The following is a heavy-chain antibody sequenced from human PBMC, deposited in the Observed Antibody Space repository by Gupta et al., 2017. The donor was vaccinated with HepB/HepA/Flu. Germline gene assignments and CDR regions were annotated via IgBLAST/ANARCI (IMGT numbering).Heavy chain of an antibody. D-gene: IGHD5-18*01. Sequence: QVQLVQSGAEVKKPGSSVTVSCKSSGGTFNNNVISWVRQAPGQGLEWMGRIIPLLNVPNYAQKFQGRVTITADKSTGTAYMELPNLKSEDTAVYYCATEVPSRGYNYSYYVMDLWGQGTTVTVSS. CDR1: GGTFNNNV. CDR3: ATEVPSRGYNYSYYVMDL. J-gene: IGHJ6*02. CDR2: IIPLLNVP. V-gene: IGHV1-69*04.